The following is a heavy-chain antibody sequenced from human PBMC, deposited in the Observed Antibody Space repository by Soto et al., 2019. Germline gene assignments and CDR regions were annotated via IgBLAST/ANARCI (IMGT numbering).Heavy chain of an antibody. Sequence: SSVKVSCKASGYRFTNHGISWVRQAPGQGLEWMGWISGNDGKTKYARKFQGRVTMTTDTSTTTAYLEVRSLRSDDSAVYFCARRKERSGPYYLDLWGQGTQVTVSS. CDR1: GYRFTNHG. CDR2: ISGNDGKT. CDR3: ARRKERSGPYYLDL. J-gene: IGHJ4*02. V-gene: IGHV1-18*01. D-gene: IGHD6-25*01.